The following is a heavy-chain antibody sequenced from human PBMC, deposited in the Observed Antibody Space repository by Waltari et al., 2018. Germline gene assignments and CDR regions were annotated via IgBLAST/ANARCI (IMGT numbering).Heavy chain of an antibody. V-gene: IGHV1-8*03. CDR3: ARGSGDLDI. J-gene: IGHJ3*02. D-gene: IGHD2-21*01. Sequence: QVQLEQSGAEMVKPGASVRVSCKASGYSFRRSDISWVRQAPGQGLELMGWMNTNSGNTGYAEKFQGRVTITRNTSINTAYMDLSGLRSEDTAVYYCARGSGDLDIWGQGTMVTVSS. CDR2: MNTNSGNT. CDR1: GYSFRRSD.